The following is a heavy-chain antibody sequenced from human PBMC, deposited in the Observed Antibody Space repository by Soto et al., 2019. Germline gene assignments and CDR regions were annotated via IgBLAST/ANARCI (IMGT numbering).Heavy chain of an antibody. Sequence: QVQLQQWGAGLLKPSETLSLTCAVYGGSFSGYYWSWIRQPPGKGLEWIGEINHSGSINYNPSLNSRVTISVDTSRNQFSLKLSSVTAAVTAVYYCAIYYGSGSYEVYWGQGTLVTVSS. CDR1: GGSFSGYY. V-gene: IGHV4-34*01. CDR3: AIYYGSGSYEVY. CDR2: INHSGSI. J-gene: IGHJ4*02. D-gene: IGHD3-10*01.